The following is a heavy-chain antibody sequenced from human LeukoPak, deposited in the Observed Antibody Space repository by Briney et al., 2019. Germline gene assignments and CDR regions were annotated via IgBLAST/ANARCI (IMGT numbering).Heavy chain of an antibody. CDR1: GGSISSYY. V-gene: IGHV4-59*08. D-gene: IGHD6-13*01. J-gene: IGHJ4*02. CDR3: ARVRTSWYAYYFDY. Sequence: SETPSLTCTVSGGSISSYYWSWLRQPPGKGLEWIGYIYYSGSTNYNPSLKSRVTISVDTSKNQFSLKLSSVTAADTAVYYCARVRTSWYAYYFDYWGQGTLVTVSS. CDR2: IYYSGST.